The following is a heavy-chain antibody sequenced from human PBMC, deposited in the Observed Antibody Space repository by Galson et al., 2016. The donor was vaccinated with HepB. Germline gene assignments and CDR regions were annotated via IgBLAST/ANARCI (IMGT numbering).Heavy chain of an antibody. Sequence: GPEWIGYIYNTGNTYYNPSLESRLSISIDTSKNQVSLKVTSVTAADTAVYYCVRGNYGRLPRLWGQGTMVIVSS. V-gene: IGHV4-30-4*01. J-gene: IGHJ3*01. CDR3: VRGNYGRLPRL. CDR2: IYNTGNT. D-gene: IGHD3-3*01.